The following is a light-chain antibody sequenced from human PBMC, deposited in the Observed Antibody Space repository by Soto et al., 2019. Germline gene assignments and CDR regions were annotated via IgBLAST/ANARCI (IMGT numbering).Light chain of an antibody. V-gene: IGKV3-20*01. CDR1: QSVSSSY. Sequence: EIVLTQSPGTLSLSPGERATLSCRASQSVSSSYLAWYQQKPGQAPRLLIYGASSRATGIPDRFSGSGSGTDFTLTISRLEPEDFAVYYCQQYGGSPLTFGGGTKVEL. CDR2: GAS. J-gene: IGKJ4*01. CDR3: QQYGGSPLT.